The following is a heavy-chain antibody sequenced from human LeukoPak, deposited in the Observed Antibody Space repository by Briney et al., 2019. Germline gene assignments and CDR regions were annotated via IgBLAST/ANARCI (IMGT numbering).Heavy chain of an antibody. CDR1: GFTFSSYE. V-gene: IGHV3-48*03. CDR2: ISSSGSTI. CDR3: ARVVAARDYFDY. Sequence: PGGSLRPSCAASGFTFSSYEMNWVRQAPGKGLEWVSYISSSGSTIYYADSLKGRFTISRDNAKNSLYLQMNSLRAEDTAVYYCARVVAARDYFDYWGQGTLVTVSS. D-gene: IGHD2-15*01. J-gene: IGHJ4*02.